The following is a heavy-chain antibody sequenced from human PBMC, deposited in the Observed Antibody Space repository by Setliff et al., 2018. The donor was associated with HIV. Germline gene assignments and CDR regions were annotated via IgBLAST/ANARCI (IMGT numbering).Heavy chain of an antibody. Sequence: ASVKVSCKASGYTFTSYGISWVRQAPGQGLEWMGWISAYNGNTNYAQKLQGRVTMTTDTSTSTAYMELRSLRVEDAAVYYCAKGRSGYYNFDSWGQGTLVTVSS. J-gene: IGHJ4*02. D-gene: IGHD3-22*01. V-gene: IGHV1-18*01. CDR2: ISAYNGNT. CDR3: AKGRSGYYNFDS. CDR1: GYTFTSYG.